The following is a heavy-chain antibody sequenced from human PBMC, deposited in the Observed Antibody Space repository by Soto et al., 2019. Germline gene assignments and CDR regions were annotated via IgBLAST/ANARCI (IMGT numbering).Heavy chain of an antibody. CDR1: GFTFSSYS. CDR3: ASLLWFGELRKYNWFDP. V-gene: IGHV3-21*01. CDR2: ISSSSSYI. D-gene: IGHD3-10*01. J-gene: IGHJ5*02. Sequence: EVQLVESGGGLVKPGGSLRLSCAASGFTFSSYSMNWVRQAPGKGLEWVSSISSSSSYIYYADSVKGRFTISRDNAKNSLDLQMTSLRAEDTAVYYCASLLWFGELRKYNWFDPWGQGTLVTVSS.